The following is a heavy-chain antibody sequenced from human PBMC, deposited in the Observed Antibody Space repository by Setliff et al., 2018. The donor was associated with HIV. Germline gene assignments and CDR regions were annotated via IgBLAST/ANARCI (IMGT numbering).Heavy chain of an antibody. D-gene: IGHD6-13*01. V-gene: IGHV1-18*01. J-gene: IGHJ3*01. CDR2: INVHNGDT. CDR3: ARGLPADGYAFDL. CDR1: GYRFSSYG. Sequence: ASVKVSCKASGYRFSSYGITWVRHAPGQGLEWMGWINVHNGDTKFAQRFQDRLTMTTDTSTTTAYMDLRSLRSDDTAIYYCARGLPADGYAFDLWGQGTMVTVSS.